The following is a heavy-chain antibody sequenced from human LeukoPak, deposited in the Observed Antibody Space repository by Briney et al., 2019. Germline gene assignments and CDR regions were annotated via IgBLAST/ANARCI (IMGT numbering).Heavy chain of an antibody. J-gene: IGHJ5*02. Sequence: GGSLRLSCAASGFTFSSYNMNWVRQAPGKGLEWVSYISSSSSYIYYADSVKGRFTISRDNAKNSLYLQMNSLRAEDTAVYYCARERAAAGAWFDPWGQGTLVTVSS. CDR3: ARERAAAGAWFDP. V-gene: IGHV3-21*05. D-gene: IGHD6-13*01. CDR2: ISSSSSYI. CDR1: GFTFSSYN.